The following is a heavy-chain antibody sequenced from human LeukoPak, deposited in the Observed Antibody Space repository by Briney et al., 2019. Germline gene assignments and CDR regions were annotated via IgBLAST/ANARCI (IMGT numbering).Heavy chain of an antibody. CDR3: ARDHKAYYYDSSGYYLDY. V-gene: IGHV3-53*01. Sequence: GGSLRLSCAASGFTVSSNYMSWVRQAPGKGPEWVSVIYSGGSTYYADSVKGRFTISRDNSKNTLYLQMNSLRAEDTAVYYCARDHKAYYYDSSGYYLDYWGQGTLVTVSS. J-gene: IGHJ4*02. CDR1: GFTVSSNY. D-gene: IGHD3-22*01. CDR2: IYSGGST.